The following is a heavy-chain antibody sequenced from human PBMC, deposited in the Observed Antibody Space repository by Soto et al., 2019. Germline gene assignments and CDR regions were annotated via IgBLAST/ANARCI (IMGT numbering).Heavy chain of an antibody. J-gene: IGHJ3*02. V-gene: IGHV4-34*01. CDR3: ARGDYSNYGYNWNARDAFDI. Sequence: SETLSLTCAVYGGSFSGYYWSRIRQPPGKGLEWIGEINHSGSTNYNPSLKSRVTISVDTSKNQFSLKLSSVTAADTAVYYCARGDYSNYGYNWNARDAFDIWGQGTMVTVSS. CDR2: INHSGST. D-gene: IGHD4-4*01. CDR1: GGSFSGYY.